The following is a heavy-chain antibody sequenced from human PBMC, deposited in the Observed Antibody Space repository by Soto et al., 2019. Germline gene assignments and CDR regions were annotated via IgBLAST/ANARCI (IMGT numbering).Heavy chain of an antibody. V-gene: IGHV4-39*02. J-gene: IGHJ6*04. D-gene: IGHD3-10*01. CDR2: LSYHGTT. CDR1: GASVTRPNYY. Sequence: SETLSLTCTVSGASVTRPNYYWGWIRQPPGKGLEWIGSLSYHGTTNYNPSLESRVIMSVDTSKNRLSLRLNSMTATDTAVYYCGKHFMYNYGSASYRSGMDVWGNGTTVTVSS. CDR3: GKHFMYNYGSASYRSGMDV.